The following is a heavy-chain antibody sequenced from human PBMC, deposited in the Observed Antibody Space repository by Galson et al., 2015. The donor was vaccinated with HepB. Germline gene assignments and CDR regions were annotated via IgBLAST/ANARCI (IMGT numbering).Heavy chain of an antibody. J-gene: IGHJ6*02. V-gene: IGHV3-30*18. Sequence: SLRLSCAASGFTFSSYGMHWVRQAPGKGLEWVAVVSYDGSVQYFGNSVKGRFTISRDNSKNTLYLQMNGLRLEDTVVYYCAKEQGHTSSWKQQFFFFGMDVWGQGTTVTVSS. CDR3: AKEQGHTSSWKQQFFFFGMDV. CDR2: VSYDGSVQ. D-gene: IGHD1-1*01. CDR1: GFTFSSYG.